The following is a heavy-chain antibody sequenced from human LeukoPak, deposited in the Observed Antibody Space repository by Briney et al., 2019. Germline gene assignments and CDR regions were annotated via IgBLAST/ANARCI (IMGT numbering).Heavy chain of an antibody. CDR2: TYYRSKWYN. D-gene: IGHD2-2*01. Sequence: SQTLSLTCANSGDSVSSNSAAWNWIRQSPSRGLEWLGRTYYRSKWYNDYAVSVKGRININPDTSKNQFSLQLNSVTPEDTAVYYCARTQPAGAGNWLDPWGQGTLVTVSS. CDR3: ARTQPAGAGNWLDP. V-gene: IGHV6-1*01. J-gene: IGHJ5*02. CDR1: GDSVSSNSAA.